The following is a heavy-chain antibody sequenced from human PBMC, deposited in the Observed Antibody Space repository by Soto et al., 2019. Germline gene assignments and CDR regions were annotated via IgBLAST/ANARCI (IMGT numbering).Heavy chain of an antibody. D-gene: IGHD3-10*01. J-gene: IGHJ4*02. CDR2: MNPNSANT. CDR3: ARSTFGSGVNFDY. CDR1: GYTFTSYD. V-gene: IGHV1-8*01. Sequence: VQLVQSGAEVKKPGASVKVSCKASGYTFTSYDMNWVRQASGQGLEWMGWMNPNSANTGYAQNFQGRVTMTRNTSTTTAYMELSGLTSEDTAVYYCARSTFGSGVNFDYWGQGTLVTVSS.